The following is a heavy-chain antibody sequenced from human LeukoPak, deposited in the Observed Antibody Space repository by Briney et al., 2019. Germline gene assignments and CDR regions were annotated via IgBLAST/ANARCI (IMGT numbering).Heavy chain of an antibody. CDR2: ISAYNGNT. V-gene: IGHV1-18*01. CDR1: GYTFTSYG. J-gene: IGHJ4*02. CDR3: AGGLGDGYNYGGYFDY. Sequence: GASVKVSCKASGYTFTSYGISWVRQAPGQGLEWMGWISAYNGNTNYAQKLQGRVTMTTDTSTSTAYMELRSLRSDDTAVYYCAGGLGDGYNYGGYFDYWGQGTLVTVSS. D-gene: IGHD5-24*01.